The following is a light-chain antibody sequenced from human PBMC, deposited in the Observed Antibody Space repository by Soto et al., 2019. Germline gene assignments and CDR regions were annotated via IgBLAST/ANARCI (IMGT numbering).Light chain of an antibody. Sequence: EVVVPQSPGTLSLSPGVRATLSCRAIQSVSSSYLAWYQQKPGQAPRLLIYGASSRATGIPDRFSGSGSGTDFTLTINRLEPEDFAVYYCQQYGSSPPITFGQGTRLEI. CDR1: QSVSSSY. J-gene: IGKJ5*01. CDR2: GAS. V-gene: IGKV3-20*01. CDR3: QQYGSSPPIT.